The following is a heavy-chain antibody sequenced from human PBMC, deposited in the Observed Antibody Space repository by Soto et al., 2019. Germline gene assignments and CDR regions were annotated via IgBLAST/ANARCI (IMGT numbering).Heavy chain of an antibody. D-gene: IGHD1-26*01. V-gene: IGHV1-2*02. CDR2: INPKTAAT. J-gene: IGHJ6*02. CDR1: GYSFSDYF. CDR3: ARSKWGLNYYNGMDV. Sequence: QVQLVQSGAEVKKSGASVKVSCKPSGYSFSDYFIQWVRQAPGQGLEWVAWINPKTAATNYAKKFQGRVSVTWDTSSTTAYMELTGLKPDDTAVYYCARSKWGLNYYNGMDVWGQGTTVIVSS.